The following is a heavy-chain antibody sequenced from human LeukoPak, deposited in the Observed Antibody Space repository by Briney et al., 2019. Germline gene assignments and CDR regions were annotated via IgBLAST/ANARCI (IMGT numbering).Heavy chain of an antibody. V-gene: IGHV4-34*01. D-gene: IGHD3-22*01. CDR3: ARGRRYYYDSIGYYYDY. J-gene: IGHJ4*01. CDR2: INNSGST. Sequence: SETLSLTCAVYGGSFSGYYWSWIRQPPGKGLEWIGEINNSGSTNYNPSLKSGVTISVDSSKNQFSLKLSSVTAADTAVYYCARGRRYYYDSIGYYYDYWGQGTLVTVSS. CDR1: GGSFSGYY.